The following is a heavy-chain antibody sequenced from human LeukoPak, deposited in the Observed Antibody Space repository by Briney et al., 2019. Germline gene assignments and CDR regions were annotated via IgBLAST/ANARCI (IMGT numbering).Heavy chain of an antibody. D-gene: IGHD3-22*01. V-gene: IGHV3-66*01. Sequence: GGSLRLSCAASGFTFSSYAMTWVRQAPGKGLEWVSFINSGGSTSHTDSVKGRFTVSRDNSKNTLYLQMNSLRAEDTAVYYCAKSYDDSGKKYFDYWGQGTLVTVSS. CDR3: AKSYDDSGKKYFDY. CDR1: GFTFSSYA. CDR2: INSGGST. J-gene: IGHJ4*02.